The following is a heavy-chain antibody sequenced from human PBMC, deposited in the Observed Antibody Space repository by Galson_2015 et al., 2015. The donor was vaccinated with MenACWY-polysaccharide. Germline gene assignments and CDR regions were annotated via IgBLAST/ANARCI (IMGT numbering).Heavy chain of an antibody. J-gene: IGHJ6*02. CDR1: GFTFNKFY. CDR2: LSGPGDAT. Sequence: SLRLSCAASGFTFNKFYMAWVRQAPGKGPEWVSALSGPGDATFYADSVRGRFTISRDNSQNPLYLHMSSLRVDDTAVYFCAKDLHWYGMDVWGHGTTVTVS. D-gene: IGHD3/OR15-3a*01. V-gene: IGHV3-23*01. CDR3: AKDLHWYGMDV.